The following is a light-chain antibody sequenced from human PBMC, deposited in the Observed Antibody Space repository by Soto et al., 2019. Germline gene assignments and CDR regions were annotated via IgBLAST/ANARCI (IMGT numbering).Light chain of an antibody. Sequence: QSVLTQSSSASASLGSSVKLTCTLSSGHSSYIIAWHQQQPGKAPRFLMKLEGSGSHNKGSGVPDRFSGSSSGADRYLTISNLQSEDEADYYCEAWDSNTRVFGTGTKLTVL. J-gene: IGLJ1*01. CDR2: LEGSGSH. V-gene: IGLV4-60*03. CDR3: EAWDSNTRV. CDR1: SGHSSYI.